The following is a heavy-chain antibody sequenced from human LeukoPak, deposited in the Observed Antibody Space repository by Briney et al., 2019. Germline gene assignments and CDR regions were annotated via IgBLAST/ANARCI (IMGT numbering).Heavy chain of an antibody. D-gene: IGHD2-2*01. CDR1: GFTFSSYW. Sequence: GGSLRLSCAASGFTFSSYWMHWVRQAPGKGLMWVSRINSDGSSTSYADSVKGRFTISRDNAKNSLYLQMNSLRAEDTAVYYCARGREVRGYYYMDVWGKGTTVTVSS. CDR3: ARGREVRGYYYMDV. CDR2: INSDGSST. J-gene: IGHJ6*03. V-gene: IGHV3-74*01.